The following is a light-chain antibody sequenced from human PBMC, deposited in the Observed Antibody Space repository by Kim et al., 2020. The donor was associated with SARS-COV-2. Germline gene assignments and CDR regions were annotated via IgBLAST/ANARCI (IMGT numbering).Light chain of an antibody. J-gene: IGKJ2*03. CDR2: WAS. Sequence: SATPNCNPIQTVLYNSNNKNYLAWYQQKRGQAPKLLIYWASIRESGVSDRFSGSGSETDFTLTISSLQAEDVAVYYCQQYYSTPPSFGQGTKLEI. CDR3: QQYYSTPPS. CDR1: QTVLYNSNNKNY. V-gene: IGKV4-1*01.